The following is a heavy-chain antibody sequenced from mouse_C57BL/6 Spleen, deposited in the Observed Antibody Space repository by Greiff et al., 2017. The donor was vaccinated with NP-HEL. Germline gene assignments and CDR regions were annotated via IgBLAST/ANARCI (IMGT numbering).Heavy chain of an antibody. CDR1: GYTFTSYG. V-gene: IGHV1-81*01. J-gene: IGHJ4*01. CDR2: IYPRSGNT. D-gene: IGHD2-4*01. Sequence: VKLMESGAELARPGASVKLSCKASGYTFTSYGISWVKQRTGQGLEWIGEIYPRSGNTYYNEKFKGKATLTADKSSSTAYMELRSLTSEDSAVYFCARGGIYYDYGYAMDYWGQGTSVTVSS. CDR3: ARGGIYYDYGYAMDY.